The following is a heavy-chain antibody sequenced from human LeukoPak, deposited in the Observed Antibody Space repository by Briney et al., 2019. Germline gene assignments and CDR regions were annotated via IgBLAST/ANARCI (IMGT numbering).Heavy chain of an antibody. J-gene: IGHJ5*02. CDR1: GFTFSSNA. D-gene: IGHD4-17*01. CDR2: INSNGGST. Sequence: GGSLRLSCAASGFTFSSNAMNWVRQAPGKRLEYVSAINSNGGSTYYANSVKGRFTISRDNSKNTLYLHMGSLRAEDMAVYYCARQDDNDHGDPNWFDPWGQGTLVTVSS. V-gene: IGHV3-64*01. CDR3: ARQDDNDHGDPNWFDP.